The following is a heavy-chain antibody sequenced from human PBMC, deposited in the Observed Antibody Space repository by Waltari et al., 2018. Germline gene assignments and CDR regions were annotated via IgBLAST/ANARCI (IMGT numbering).Heavy chain of an antibody. J-gene: IGHJ4*02. Sequence: QVQLQESGPGLVKPSQTLSLPCTVSGGSISSGCYYWSWIRQHPGKGLEWIGYIYHSGSTYYNPSLKSRVTISVDRSKNQFSLKLSSVTAADTAVYYCARGAGYYGDYDYWGQGTLVTVSS. CDR3: ARGAGYYGDYDY. CDR1: GGSISSGCYY. D-gene: IGHD4-17*01. V-gene: IGHV4-31*03. CDR2: IYHSGST.